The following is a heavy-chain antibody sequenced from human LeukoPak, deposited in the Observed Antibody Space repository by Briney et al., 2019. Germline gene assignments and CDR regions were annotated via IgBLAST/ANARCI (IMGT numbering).Heavy chain of an antibody. CDR3: ARFKSSSGWYDY. CDR1: GFTVSTEY. CDR2: INSGDST. Sequence: HSGGSLRLSCAVSGFTVSTEYMGWVRQAPGKGLEWVSLINSGDSTSYADSVKGRFTISRHNSKNTLYLQRNSLRAEDTAVYYCARFKSSSGWYDYWGQGTLVTVSS. J-gene: IGHJ4*02. D-gene: IGHD6-19*01. V-gene: IGHV3-53*04.